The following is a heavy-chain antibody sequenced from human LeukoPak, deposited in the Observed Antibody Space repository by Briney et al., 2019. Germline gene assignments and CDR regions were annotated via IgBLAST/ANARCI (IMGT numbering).Heavy chain of an antibody. CDR3: ARGRRYDLRYYYYGMDV. CDR2: IYHSGGT. D-gene: IGHD3-9*01. Sequence: PSETLSLTCAVSGGSISNSNWWSWVRQPPGKGLEWIGEIYHSGGTNYNPSLKSRVTISVDTSKNQFSLKLSSVTAADTAVYYCARGRRYDLRYYYYGMDVWGQGTTVTVSS. CDR1: GGSISNSNW. V-gene: IGHV4-4*02. J-gene: IGHJ6*02.